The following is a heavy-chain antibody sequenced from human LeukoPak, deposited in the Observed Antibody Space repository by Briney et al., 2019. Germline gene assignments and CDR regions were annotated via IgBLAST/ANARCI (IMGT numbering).Heavy chain of an antibody. Sequence: GGSLRLSCAASGFSFSNFYMSWIRQAPGKGLEWVSYISSSSTYTNSADSVRGRFTISRDNAKNSLYLQMNSLRVEDTAVYYCAGESDSSGYYDYWGQGTLVTVSS. D-gene: IGHD3-22*01. CDR3: AGESDSSGYYDY. CDR1: GFSFSNFY. V-gene: IGHV3-11*06. CDR2: ISSSSTYT. J-gene: IGHJ4*02.